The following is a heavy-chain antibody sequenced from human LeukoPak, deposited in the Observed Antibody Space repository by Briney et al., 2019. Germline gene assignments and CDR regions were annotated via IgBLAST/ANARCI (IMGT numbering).Heavy chain of an antibody. CDR1: GDSVSSNSAV. J-gene: IGHJ4*02. CDR2: TYYRSTWYY. V-gene: IGHV6-1*01. Sequence: SQTLSLTCAISGDSVSSNSAVWNWIRQSPSTGLEWLGRTYYRSTWYYDYAVPVKSRIIVNPDTSKNQSSLQLDSVTPEDTAVYYCARGGSYFDYWGRGSLVTVSS. D-gene: IGHD1-26*01. CDR3: ARGGSYFDY.